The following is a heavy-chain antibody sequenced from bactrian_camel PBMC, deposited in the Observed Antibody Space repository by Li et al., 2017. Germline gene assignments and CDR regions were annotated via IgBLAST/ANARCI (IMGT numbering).Heavy chain of an antibody. J-gene: IGHJ6*01. CDR2: IDSDGAI. Sequence: VQLVESGGGSVQAGGSLRLSCAASKMSSYCMGWFRQAPGKERERVARIDSDGAIRYADSVKGRFTVTKDNTKNILYLQMNNLTPEDSATYRCAASWDVTANAALSRITSPEFGYWGEGTQVTVS. CDR1: KMSSYC. V-gene: IGHV3S67*01. D-gene: IGHD3*01. CDR3: AASWDVTANAALSRITSPEFGY.